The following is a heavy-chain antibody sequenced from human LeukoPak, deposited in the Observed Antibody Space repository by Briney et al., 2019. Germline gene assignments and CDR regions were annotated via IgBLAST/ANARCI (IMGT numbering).Heavy chain of an antibody. CDR2: INPNSGGT. Sequence: ASVKVSCKAPGYTFTGYYMHWVRQAPGQGLEWMGWINPNSGGTNYAQKFQGRVTMTRDTSISTAYMELSRLRSDDTAVYYCARDRSPDSGSYYFDYWGQGTLVTVSS. V-gene: IGHV1-2*02. J-gene: IGHJ4*02. CDR1: GYTFTGYY. CDR3: ARDRSPDSGSYYFDY. D-gene: IGHD1-26*01.